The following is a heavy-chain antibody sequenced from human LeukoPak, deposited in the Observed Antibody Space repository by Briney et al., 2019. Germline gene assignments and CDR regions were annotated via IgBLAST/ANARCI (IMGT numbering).Heavy chain of an antibody. CDR2: IYYSGST. CDR3: AQKAPFSPGYSQQ. D-gene: IGHD2/OR15-2a*01. V-gene: IGHV4-59*01. Sequence: SETLSLTCTVSGGSISTFYWTWIRQPPGKGLEWIGYIYYSGSTNYNPSLQSRVTISVDTSKNQFSLKLSSVTAADTAVYYCAQKAPFSPGYSQQWGQGTLVTVSS. CDR1: GGSISTFY. J-gene: IGHJ1*01.